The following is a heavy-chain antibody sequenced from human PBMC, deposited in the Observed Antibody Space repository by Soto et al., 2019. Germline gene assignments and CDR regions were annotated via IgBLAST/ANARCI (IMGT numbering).Heavy chain of an antibody. CDR1: GGSISSHY. CDR3: ARLFGELRFDP. V-gene: IGHV4-59*08. Sequence: SETLSLTCTVSGGSISSHYWSWIRQPPGKGLEWIGHMYYSGSTNYNPSLKSRVTISVDTSKNQFSLEPNSVTAADTAVYYCARLFGELRFDPWGQGTLVTSPQ. D-gene: IGHD3-10*01. CDR2: MYYSGST. J-gene: IGHJ5*02.